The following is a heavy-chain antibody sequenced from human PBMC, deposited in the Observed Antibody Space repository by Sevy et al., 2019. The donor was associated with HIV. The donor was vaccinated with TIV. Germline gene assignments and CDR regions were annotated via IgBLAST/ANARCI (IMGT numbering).Heavy chain of an antibody. D-gene: IGHD1-1*01. V-gene: IGHV3-49*04. J-gene: IGHJ4*02. CDR1: GFTFTDYA. CDR3: TRWKGAQSVFDY. CDR2: FKRKADGGTL. Sequence: GGSLRLSCTASGFTFTDYAMNWVRQSPGKGLEWVAFFKRKADGGTLDHAASVKGRLTISRDDSKNIAYLQMNDLKTEDTGVYYWTRWKGAQSVFDYWGQGALVTVSS.